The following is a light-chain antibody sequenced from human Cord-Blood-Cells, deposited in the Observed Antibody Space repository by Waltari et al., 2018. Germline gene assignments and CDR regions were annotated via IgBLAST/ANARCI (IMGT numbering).Light chain of an antibody. V-gene: IGLV1-40*01. CDR2: GNS. Sequence: QSVLTQPPSVSGAPGQRVTISCTGSSSNIGAGYDVHGYQQLPGTAPKLLIYGNSNRPSGVPYRFSGSKSGPSASLAITGLQAEDEADYYCQSYDSSLSGSVCGGGTKLTVL. J-gene: IGLJ3*02. CDR3: QSYDSSLSGSV. CDR1: SSNIGAGYD.